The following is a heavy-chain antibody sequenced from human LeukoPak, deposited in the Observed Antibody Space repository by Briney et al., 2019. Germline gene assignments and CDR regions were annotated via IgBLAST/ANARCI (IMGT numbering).Heavy chain of an antibody. Sequence: PGGSLRLSCAASGFTFSSYAMSWIRQPPGKGLEWIGEINHSGSTNYNPSLKSRVTISVDTSKNQFSLKLSSVTAADTAVYYCARVEAPPNWFDPWGQGTLVTVSS. D-gene: IGHD3-3*01. J-gene: IGHJ5*02. CDR3: ARVEAPPNWFDP. CDR2: INHSGST. V-gene: IGHV4-34*01. CDR1: GFTFSSYA.